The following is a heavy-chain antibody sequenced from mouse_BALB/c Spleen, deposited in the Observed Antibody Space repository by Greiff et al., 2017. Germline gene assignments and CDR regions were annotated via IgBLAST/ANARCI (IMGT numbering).Heavy chain of an antibody. Sequence: EVKLEESGGGLVQPGGSLKLSCAASGFDFSRYWMSWVRQAPGKGLEWIGEINPDSSTINYTPSLKDKFIISRDNAKNTLYLQMSKVRSEDTALYYCASYGYDGYYAMDYWGQGTSVTVSS. D-gene: IGHD2-2*01. CDR2: INPDSSTI. CDR1: GFDFSRYW. CDR3: ASYGYDGYYAMDY. J-gene: IGHJ4*01. V-gene: IGHV4-1*02.